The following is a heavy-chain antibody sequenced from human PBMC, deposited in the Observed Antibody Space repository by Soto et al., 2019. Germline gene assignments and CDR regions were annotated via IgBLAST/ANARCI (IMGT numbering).Heavy chain of an antibody. J-gene: IGHJ4*02. Sequence: SETLSLTCTVSGGSISSSIYYWVWIRQPPGKGLEWIGSIYYSGSTYYNPSLKSRVTISVDTSKYQFSLKLSSVTAADTAVYYCARRITIFGVATFDYWGQGTLVTVSS. CDR3: ARRITIFGVATFDY. CDR2: IYYSGST. D-gene: IGHD3-3*01. CDR1: GGSISSSIYY. V-gene: IGHV4-39*01.